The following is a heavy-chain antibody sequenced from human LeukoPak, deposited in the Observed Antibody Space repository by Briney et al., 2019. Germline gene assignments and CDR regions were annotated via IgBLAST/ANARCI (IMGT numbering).Heavy chain of an antibody. CDR3: ARPQLGCSSTSCYRSAFDY. Sequence: KPSETLSLTCTVSGGSISSSSYYWGWIRQPPGKGLEWIGSIYYSGSTYYNPSLKSRVTISVDTSKNQFSLKLSSVTAADTAVYYCARPQLGCSSTSCYRSAFDYWGQGTLVTVSS. J-gene: IGHJ4*02. CDR1: GGSISSSSYY. CDR2: IYYSGST. D-gene: IGHD2-2*01. V-gene: IGHV4-39*01.